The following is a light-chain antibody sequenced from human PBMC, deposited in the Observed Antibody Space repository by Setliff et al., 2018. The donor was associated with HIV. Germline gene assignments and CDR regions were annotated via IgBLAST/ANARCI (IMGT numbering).Light chain of an antibody. CDR2: KAS. Sequence: DIQMTQSPSTLSASIGDRVTITCRASQSIDRWVAWYQQKPGKAPKVMIYKASNLRSGVPSRFSGSGSGTEFTLTISCLQPDDYATYYCQQYNTYPTFGQGTKVDIK. CDR3: QQYNTYPT. V-gene: IGKV1-5*03. CDR1: QSIDRW. J-gene: IGKJ1*01.